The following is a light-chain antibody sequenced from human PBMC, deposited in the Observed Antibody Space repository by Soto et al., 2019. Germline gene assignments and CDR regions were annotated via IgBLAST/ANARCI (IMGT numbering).Light chain of an antibody. J-gene: IGKJ5*01. CDR3: QQYNKWTPIT. CDR2: GAS. CDR1: QSVSSY. Sequence: IVFTDSPATLSFSPGGIATLSFRASQSVSSYLAWYQQKPFQSPRLLIYGASNRATGIPVRFSGSGSGTDFNLPISRLETEDFAVYYCQQYNKWTPITFGQGTRLEIK. V-gene: IGKV3-11*01.